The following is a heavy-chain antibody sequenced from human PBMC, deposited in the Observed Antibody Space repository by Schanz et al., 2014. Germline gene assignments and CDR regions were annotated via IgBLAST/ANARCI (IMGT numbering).Heavy chain of an antibody. J-gene: IGHJ4*02. CDR1: GYTFTNFF. CDR3: VRDQSPYTNSSDVRYFDY. CDR2: ISPYTGNT. V-gene: IGHV1-18*04. Sequence: QVHLVQSGAEVHKPGASLKISCKASGYTFTNFFLHWVRQAPGQGLEWVGWISPYTGNTHYFDKMEGGGTMTTDTSTSTAYMELRSLRSDDTAVYYCVRDQSPYTNSSDVRYFDYWGQGSLVTVSS. D-gene: IGHD6-6*01.